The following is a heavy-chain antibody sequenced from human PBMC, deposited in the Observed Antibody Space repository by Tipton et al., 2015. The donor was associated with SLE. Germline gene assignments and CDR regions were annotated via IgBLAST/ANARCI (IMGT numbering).Heavy chain of an antibody. D-gene: IGHD3-10*01. Sequence: TLSLTCTVSGGSISSSSYYWSWIRQPAGKGLEWIGNIYTSGNTIYNPSLKSRVSISGPTSKNQVSLKLSSVTAADTAVYYCARDARVADAFDIWGQGTMVTVPS. J-gene: IGHJ3*02. CDR1: GGSISSSSYY. CDR3: ARDARVADAFDI. CDR2: IYTSGNT. V-gene: IGHV4-61*09.